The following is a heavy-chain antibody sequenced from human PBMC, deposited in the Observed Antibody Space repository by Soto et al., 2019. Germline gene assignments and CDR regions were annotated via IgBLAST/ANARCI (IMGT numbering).Heavy chain of an antibody. D-gene: IGHD2-21*01. Sequence: SETLSLTCTVSGDSISSGGYYWSWIRQHPGKGLEWIGYIYYSGSTYYNPSLKGRVTISVDTSKNQFSLKLSSVTAADTAVYYCAASCVACGGFNYYGMDVWGQGTTVTV. CDR2: IYYSGST. CDR3: AASCVACGGFNYYGMDV. J-gene: IGHJ6*02. CDR1: GDSISSGGYY. V-gene: IGHV4-31*03.